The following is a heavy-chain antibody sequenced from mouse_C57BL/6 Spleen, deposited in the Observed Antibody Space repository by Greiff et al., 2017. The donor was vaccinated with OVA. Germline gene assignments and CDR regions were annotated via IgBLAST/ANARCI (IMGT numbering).Heavy chain of an antibody. CDR3: AREGVYYGSSYGDYDV. CDR1: GYTFTSYW. J-gene: IGHJ1*03. CDR2: IHPNSGST. D-gene: IGHD1-1*01. Sequence: QVQLQQPGAELVKPGASVKLSCKASGYTFTSYWMHWVKQRPGQGLEWIGMIHPNSGSTNYNEKFKSKATLTVDKSSSTAYMQLSSLTSEDSAVYYCAREGVYYGSSYGDYDVWGTGTTVTVSS. V-gene: IGHV1-64*01.